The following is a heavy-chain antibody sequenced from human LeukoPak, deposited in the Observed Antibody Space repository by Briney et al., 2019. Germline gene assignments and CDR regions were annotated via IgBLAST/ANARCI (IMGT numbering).Heavy chain of an antibody. CDR1: GGSISSSTSY. CDR2: IYYSGST. V-gene: IGHV4-39*01. J-gene: IGHJ6*02. CDR3: GRSIGYCTGGSCSYGMDV. Sequence: SETLSLTCTVSGGSISSSTSYWGWICQPPGKGLEWIGTIYYSGSTFYAPSLASRVTISVDTSKNQFSLKLSSVTAADTAVYYCGRSIGYCTGGSCSYGMDVWGQGTTVTVS. D-gene: IGHD2-15*01.